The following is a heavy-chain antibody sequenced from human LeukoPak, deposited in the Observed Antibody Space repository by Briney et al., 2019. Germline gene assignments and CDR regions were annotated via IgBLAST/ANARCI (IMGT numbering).Heavy chain of an antibody. V-gene: IGHV4-39*01. CDR1: GGSISSGTYY. CDR2: IYYSGTT. D-gene: IGHD6-6*01. Sequence: PSETLSLTCTVSGGSISSGTYYWGWIRQPPGKGLEWIGSIYYSGTTYYNPSLKTRVTISLDTSKNQFSLRLSSVTAADTAVYYCARRLSNLAARQNWFDPWGQGTLVTVSS. J-gene: IGHJ5*02. CDR3: ARRLSNLAARQNWFDP.